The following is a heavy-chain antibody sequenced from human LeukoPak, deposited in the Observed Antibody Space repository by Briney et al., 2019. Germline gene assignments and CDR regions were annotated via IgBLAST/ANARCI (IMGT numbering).Heavy chain of an antibody. Sequence: GGSLRLSCAASGFTFSSNYMSWVRRAPGKGLEWVSVIYSGGSTYYADSVKGRFTISRDNSKNTLYLQMNSLRAEDTAVYYCARDHLARPGFAFDIWGQGTMVTVSS. V-gene: IGHV3-66*02. J-gene: IGHJ3*02. CDR2: IYSGGST. CDR1: GFTFSSNY. CDR3: ARDHLARPGFAFDI.